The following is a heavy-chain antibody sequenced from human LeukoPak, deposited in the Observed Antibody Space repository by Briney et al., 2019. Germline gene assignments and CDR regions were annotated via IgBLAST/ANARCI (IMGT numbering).Heavy chain of an antibody. V-gene: IGHV4-34*01. J-gene: IGHJ3*02. CDR3: ARGRGVRGVNAFDI. CDR1: GESFSGYY. Sequence: SETLSLTCAVYGESFSGYYWSWIRQPPGKGLEWIGEINHSGSTNYNPSLKSRVTISVDTSKNQFSLKLSSVTAADTAVYYCARGRGVRGVNAFDIWGQGAMVTVSS. D-gene: IGHD3-10*01. CDR2: INHSGST.